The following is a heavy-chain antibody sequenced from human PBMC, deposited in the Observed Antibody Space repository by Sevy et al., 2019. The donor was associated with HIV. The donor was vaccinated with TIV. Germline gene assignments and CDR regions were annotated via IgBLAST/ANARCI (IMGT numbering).Heavy chain of an antibody. CDR2: IKSKTDGATR. D-gene: IGHD1-26*01. CDR1: GFTFSKAW. Sequence: GGSLRLSCVASGFTFSKAWMSWVRQAPGKGLEWVGRIKSKTDGATRDLAAPVKGRIIISRDDSKNTLYLQISNLKIEDTGVYFCAAGVGASDFDYWGQGTLVTVYS. V-gene: IGHV3-15*01. J-gene: IGHJ4*02. CDR3: AAGVGASDFDY.